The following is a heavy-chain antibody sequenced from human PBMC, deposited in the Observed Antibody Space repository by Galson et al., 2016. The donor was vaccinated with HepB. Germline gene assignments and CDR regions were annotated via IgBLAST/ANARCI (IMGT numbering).Heavy chain of an antibody. V-gene: IGHV3-53*01. J-gene: IGHJ3*01. CDR1: GFTVSSNY. Sequence: SLRLSCAASGFTVSSNYMSWVRQAPGKGLEWVSVIHSGGDTYYGDSVEGRFTISRDSSKNTVYLHMNSLRAEDTAVYYCVRDTWKWGYNSASDAFDLWGHGTMVTVSS. CDR3: VRDTWKWGYNSASDAFDL. D-gene: IGHD1-1*01. CDR2: IHSGGDT.